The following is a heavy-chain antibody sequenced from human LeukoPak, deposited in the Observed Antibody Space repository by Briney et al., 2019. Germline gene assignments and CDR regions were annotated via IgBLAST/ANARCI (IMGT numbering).Heavy chain of an antibody. CDR1: GGSISSSDYY. Sequence: SETLSLTCVVSGGSISSSDYYWAWIRQPPGKGLEWIGSIYYSGSTYYNPSLKSRVTISVDTSKNQFSLKLSSVTAADTAVYYCARPTPVAELEVWYDLWGRGTLVTVSS. CDR3: ARPTPVAELEVWYDL. CDR2: IYYSGST. D-gene: IGHD6-19*01. J-gene: IGHJ2*01. V-gene: IGHV4-39*01.